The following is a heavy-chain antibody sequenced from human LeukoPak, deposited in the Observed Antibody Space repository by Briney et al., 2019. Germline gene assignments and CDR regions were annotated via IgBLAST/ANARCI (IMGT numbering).Heavy chain of an antibody. Sequence: SETLSLTCAVYGGSFSGYYWSWIRQPPGKGLEWIGEINHSGSTNYNPSLKSRVTISVDTSKNQFSLKLSSVTAADTAVYCCARGGYSYGCGSTYYYYYGMDVWGQGTTVTVSS. CDR1: GGSFSGYY. J-gene: IGHJ6*02. D-gene: IGHD5-18*01. V-gene: IGHV4-34*09. CDR2: INHSGST. CDR3: ARGGYSYGCGSTYYYYYGMDV.